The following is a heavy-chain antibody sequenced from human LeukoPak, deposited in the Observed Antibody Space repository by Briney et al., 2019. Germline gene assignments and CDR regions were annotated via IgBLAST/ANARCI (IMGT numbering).Heavy chain of an antibody. CDR3: ARLGGHRYCTNGVCYYCDY. CDR1: GFTFSTSY. CDR2: TYSGGST. V-gene: IGHV3-66*01. Sequence: PGGSLRLSCAASGFTFSTSYMTWVRQAPGRGLEWVSVTYSGGSTDYADSVKHRFTVSRDNSKNTLYLQMNSLRAEDTAVYYCARLGGHRYCTNGVCYYCDYWGQGTLVTVSS. D-gene: IGHD2-8*01. J-gene: IGHJ4*02.